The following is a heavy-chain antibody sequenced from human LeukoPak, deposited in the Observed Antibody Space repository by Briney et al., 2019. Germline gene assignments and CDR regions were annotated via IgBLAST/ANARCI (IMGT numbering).Heavy chain of an antibody. CDR1: GGSFSGYY. V-gene: IGHV4-34*01. D-gene: IGHD5-18*01. Sequence: PSETLSLTCAVYGGSFSGYYWSWIRQPPGKGLEWIGEINHSGSTNYNPSLKSRVTISVDTSKNQFSLKLSSVTAAVTAVYYCARGPAMGNDYWGQGTLVTVSS. J-gene: IGHJ4*02. CDR2: INHSGST. CDR3: ARGPAMGNDY.